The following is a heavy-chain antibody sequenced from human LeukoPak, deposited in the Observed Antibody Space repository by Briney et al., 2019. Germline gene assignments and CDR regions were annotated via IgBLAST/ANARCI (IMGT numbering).Heavy chain of an antibody. V-gene: IGHV4-31*03. J-gene: IGHJ3*02. CDR3: ARVQSSIVGATWGSAFDI. Sequence: SQTLSLTCTVSGGSISSGGYYWSWIRQHPGKGLEWIGYIYHSGSTYYNPSLKSRVTISVDRSKNQFSLKLSSVTAADTAVYYCARVQSSIVGATWGSAFDIWGQGTMVTVSS. D-gene: IGHD1-26*01. CDR1: GGSISSGGYY. CDR2: IYHSGST.